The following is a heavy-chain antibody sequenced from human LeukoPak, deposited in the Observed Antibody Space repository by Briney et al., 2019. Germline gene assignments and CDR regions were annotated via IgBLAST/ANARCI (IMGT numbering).Heavy chain of an antibody. V-gene: IGHV4-59*01. Sequence: SETLSLTCTVSGDSISNNYWSWIRQPPGKGLERMGYIYDRWRTKNNLSLTSRVTISADPSKNLFSLKLTSVTAADTALYYCATCRDEFGDYGFTSWGQGTLVPLS. CDR3: ATCRDEFGDYGFTS. D-gene: IGHD4-17*01. CDR2: IYDRWRT. J-gene: IGHJ5*02. CDR1: GDSISNNY.